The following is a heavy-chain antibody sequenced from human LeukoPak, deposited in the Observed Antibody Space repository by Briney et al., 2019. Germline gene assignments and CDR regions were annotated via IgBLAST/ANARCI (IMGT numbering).Heavy chain of an antibody. J-gene: IGHJ5*02. Sequence: GGSLRLSCTASRFTFGDYAMSWVRQAPGKGLEWVGFIRSKAYGGTTEYAASVKGRFTISRDDSKSIAYLQMNSLKTEDTAVYYCTRVRGVLWFGENWFDPWGQGTLVTVSS. D-gene: IGHD3-10*01. CDR2: IRSKAYGGTT. V-gene: IGHV3-49*04. CDR1: RFTFGDYA. CDR3: TRVRGVLWFGENWFDP.